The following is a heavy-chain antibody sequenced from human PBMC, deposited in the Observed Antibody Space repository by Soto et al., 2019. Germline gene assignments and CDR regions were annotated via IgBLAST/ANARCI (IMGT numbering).Heavy chain of an antibody. Sequence: SETLSLTCTVSGGSVSSSSYYWGWIRQPPGEGLEWIGTIYHTGNTYYNPSLKSRVTISVDTSKGRFSLILNSVTAADTAVYYCARLSAITFGGVRWPCYFDYWGQGTLVTVSS. J-gene: IGHJ4*02. D-gene: IGHD3-16*01. CDR3: ARLSAITFGGVRWPCYFDY. CDR1: GGSVSSSSYY. CDR2: IYHTGNT. V-gene: IGHV4-39*01.